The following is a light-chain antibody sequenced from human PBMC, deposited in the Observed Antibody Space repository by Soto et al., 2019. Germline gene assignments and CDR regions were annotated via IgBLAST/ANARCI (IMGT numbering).Light chain of an antibody. J-gene: IGKJ1*01. V-gene: IGKV1-39*01. Sequence: DIQMTQSPSSLSASVGDRVTITCRASQSISSSLNWYQQKAGKAPELLIYDTSSLQSGVPPRFIVRGSGTDFTLTITSLQPEDFATYYCQQGYSTPRTFGQGTKVDIK. CDR3: QQGYSTPRT. CDR1: QSISSS. CDR2: DTS.